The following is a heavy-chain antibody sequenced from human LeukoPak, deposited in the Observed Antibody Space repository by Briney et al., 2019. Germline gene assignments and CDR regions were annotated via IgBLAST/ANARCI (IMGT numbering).Heavy chain of an antibody. CDR2: ISGSGGST. D-gene: IGHD3-9*01. J-gene: IGHJ4*02. Sequence: GGSLRLSCAASGYTFSSYAMSCVPHAPGEGREWVSAISGSGGSTYYADSVKGRFTISRDNSKNTLYLQMNSLRAEDTAVYYCAKDLRRYFDWISHFDYWGQGTLVTVSS. CDR3: AKDLRRYFDWISHFDY. CDR1: GYTFSSYA. V-gene: IGHV3-23*01.